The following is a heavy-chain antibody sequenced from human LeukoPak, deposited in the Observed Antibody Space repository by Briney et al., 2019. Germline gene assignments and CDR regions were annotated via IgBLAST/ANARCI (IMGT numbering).Heavy chain of an antibody. V-gene: IGHV4-4*08. Sequence: PSETLSLTCTVSGGSISSYYWSWIRQPPGKGLEWIGYIYNSGSTNYNPSLKSRVAISVDTSKNRFSLKLSSVTAADTAVYYCARDRVRDYDFWSGHEYYFDYWGQGTLVTVSS. CDR3: ARDRVRDYDFWSGHEYYFDY. CDR1: GGSISSYY. D-gene: IGHD3-3*01. CDR2: IYNSGST. J-gene: IGHJ4*02.